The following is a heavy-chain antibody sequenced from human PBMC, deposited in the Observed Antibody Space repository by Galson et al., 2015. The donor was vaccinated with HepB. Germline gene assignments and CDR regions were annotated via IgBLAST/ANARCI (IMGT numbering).Heavy chain of an antibody. D-gene: IGHD6-13*01. CDR3: ARTYSSSWSSYYYYYYYMDV. CDR1: GYTFTSYE. CDR2: MNPNSGNT. Sequence: SVKVSCKASGYTFTSYEINWVRQATGQGLEWMGWMNPNSGNTGYAQKFQGRVTMTRNTSISTAYMELSSLRSEDTAVYYCARTYSSSWSSYYYYYYYMDVWGKGTTVTVSS. J-gene: IGHJ6*03. V-gene: IGHV1-8*01.